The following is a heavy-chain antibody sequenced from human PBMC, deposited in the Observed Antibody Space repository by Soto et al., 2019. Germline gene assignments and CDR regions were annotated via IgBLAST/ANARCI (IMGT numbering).Heavy chain of an antibody. Sequence: SGGSLRLSCAASGFTFSDYYMSWIRQAPGKGLEWVSYISSSGSTIYYADSVKGRFTISRDNAKNSLYLQMNSLRAEDMAVYYCARVLNYDFWSGYYKVYFDYWGQGTLVTVSS. CDR2: ISSSGSTI. V-gene: IGHV3-11*01. CDR1: GFTFSDYY. CDR3: ARVLNYDFWSGYYKVYFDY. D-gene: IGHD3-3*01. J-gene: IGHJ4*02.